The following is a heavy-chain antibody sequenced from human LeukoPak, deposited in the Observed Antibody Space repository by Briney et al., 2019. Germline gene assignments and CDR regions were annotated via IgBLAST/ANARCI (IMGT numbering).Heavy chain of an antibody. Sequence: ASVKVSCKPTGYSFTAYYIFWMRQAPGQGLECMGWINLYNGATKYAQRFQSRVTMTRDTSISTAYMELSRLGSDDTATYYCASWAGGNEPVASFDYWGQRPLVTVSS. J-gene: IGHJ4*02. CDR1: GYSFTAYY. CDR2: INLYNGAT. CDR3: ASWAGGNEPVASFDY. V-gene: IGHV1-2*02. D-gene: IGHD1-14*01.